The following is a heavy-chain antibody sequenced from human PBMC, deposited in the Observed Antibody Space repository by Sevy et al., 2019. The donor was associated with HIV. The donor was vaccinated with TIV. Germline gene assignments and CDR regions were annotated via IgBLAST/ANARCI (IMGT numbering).Heavy chain of an antibody. CDR3: ITHPASMGYDEEVINYYFYGMDV. CDR2: IKSEFDGGAI. J-gene: IGHJ6*02. Sequence: GGSLRLSCTASGFTFSSAWMSWVRQAPGKGLEWVGRIKSEFDGGAIDYAAPVKGRFTISREDSKNTVYLQMNSLKTVDTAVYYCITHPASMGYDEEVINYYFYGMDVWGQGTTVTVSS. D-gene: IGHD2-2*01. CDR1: GFTFSSAW. V-gene: IGHV3-15*01.